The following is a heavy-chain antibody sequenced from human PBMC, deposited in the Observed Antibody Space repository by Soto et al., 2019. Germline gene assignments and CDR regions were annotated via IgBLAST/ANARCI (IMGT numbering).Heavy chain of an antibody. D-gene: IGHD2-15*01. CDR3: ARDRSHCSCGSCYSNPYYYYGMDV. V-gene: IGHV3-30-3*01. Sequence: QVQLVESGGGVVQPGRSLRLSCAASGFTFSSYAMHWVRQAPGKGLEWVAVISYDGSNKYYADYVKGRFTISRDNSKNTLYLQMNSLRAEDTAVYYCARDRSHCSCGSCYSNPYYYYGMDVWGQGTTVTVSS. J-gene: IGHJ6*02. CDR2: ISYDGSNK. CDR1: GFTFSSYA.